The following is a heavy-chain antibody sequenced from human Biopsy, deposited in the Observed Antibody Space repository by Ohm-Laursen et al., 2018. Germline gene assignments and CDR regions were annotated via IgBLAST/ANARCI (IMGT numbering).Heavy chain of an antibody. CDR2: ISSSGSFI. CDR1: GFTFSPYS. J-gene: IGHJ6*02. V-gene: IGHV3-21*01. Sequence: GSLRLSCTASGFTFSPYSMNWVRQAPGQGLEWVSSISSSGSFIYFVDSVKGRFTISRDNARNSLYLQMNSLRAEDTAVYYCGRGQTVAPGYYGMDVWGQGTTVTVSS. CDR3: GRGQTVAPGYYGMDV. D-gene: IGHD4-17*01.